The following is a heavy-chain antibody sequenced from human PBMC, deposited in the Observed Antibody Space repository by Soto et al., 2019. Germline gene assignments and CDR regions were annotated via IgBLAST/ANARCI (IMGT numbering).Heavy chain of an antibody. CDR1: GDSVNTVNYY. Sequence: QVQLQESGPGLVKPSETLSLTCTVSGDSVNTVNYYWTWIRQPPGKGLEWIGYVSHSGSTNYSPSLKSRVTLSVDTSKNQFYLTLTSVAAADTAVYYCARGRGIAVRPYYYGMEVWGQGTTVTVSS. CDR2: VSHSGST. J-gene: IGHJ6*02. V-gene: IGHV4-61*01. D-gene: IGHD6-6*01. CDR3: ARGRGIAVRPYYYGMEV.